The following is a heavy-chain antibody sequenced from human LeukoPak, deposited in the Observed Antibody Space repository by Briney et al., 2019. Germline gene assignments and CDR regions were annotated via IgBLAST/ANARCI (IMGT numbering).Heavy chain of an antibody. CDR2: ISGSGGST. CDR1: GFTLSSYA. J-gene: IGHJ4*02. V-gene: IGHV3-23*01. Sequence: GGSLRLSCAPSGFTLSSYAMSWIRQAPGKGLEWVSSISGSGGSTYYADSMKGRFTISRDNSKNTLYLQMNSLRAEDTAVYYCAKDRQYSGYDCSTDYWGQGTLVTVSS. CDR3: AKDRQYSGYDCSTDY. D-gene: IGHD5-12*01.